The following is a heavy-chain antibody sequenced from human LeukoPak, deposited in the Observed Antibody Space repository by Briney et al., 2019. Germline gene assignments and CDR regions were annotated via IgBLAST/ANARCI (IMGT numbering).Heavy chain of an antibody. J-gene: IGHJ6*03. Sequence: ASVKVSCKASGYTFTAYYVHWVRQAPGQGLEWQGWINPNSGDTNYAQRFQGRVTMTREASISTAYMELSRLRSDDTAVYYCARGSRYYYDSGSYYPSYYYMDVWGTGTTVTVSS. CDR3: ARGSRYYYDSGSYYPSYYYMDV. CDR2: INPNSGDT. V-gene: IGHV1-2*02. CDR1: GYTFTAYY. D-gene: IGHD3-10*01.